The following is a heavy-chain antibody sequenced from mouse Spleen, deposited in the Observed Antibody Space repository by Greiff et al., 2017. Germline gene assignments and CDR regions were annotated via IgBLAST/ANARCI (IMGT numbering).Heavy chain of an antibody. V-gene: IGHV1-81*01. D-gene: IGHD2-2*01. CDR3: ARRWLQGVYYYAMDY. CDR1: GYTFTSYG. Sequence: QVQLKQSGAELARPGASVKLSCKASGYTFTSYGISWVKQRTGQGLEWIGEIYPRSGNTYYNEKFKGKATLTADKSSSTAYMELRSLTSEDSAVYFCARRWLQGVYYYAMDYWGQGTSVTVSS. J-gene: IGHJ4*01. CDR2: IYPRSGNT.